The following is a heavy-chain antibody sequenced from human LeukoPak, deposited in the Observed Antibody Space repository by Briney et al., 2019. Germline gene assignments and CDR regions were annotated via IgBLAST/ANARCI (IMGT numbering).Heavy chain of an antibody. CDR3: ARIHGGYPFDY. Sequence: GGSLRLSCAASGFTFSSYAMSWVRQAPGKGLVWVSRINSDGSSTSYADSVKGRFTISRDNSKNTLYLQMNSLRAEDTAVYYCARIHGGYPFDYWGQGTLVTVSS. CDR2: INSDGSST. J-gene: IGHJ4*02. CDR1: GFTFSSYA. D-gene: IGHD2-15*01. V-gene: IGHV3-74*01.